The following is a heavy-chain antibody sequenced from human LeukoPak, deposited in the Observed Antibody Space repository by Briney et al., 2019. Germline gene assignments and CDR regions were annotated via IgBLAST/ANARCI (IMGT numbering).Heavy chain of an antibody. D-gene: IGHD1-26*01. CDR3: AKGASGNSMWYFDY. Sequence: PGGSLRLSCAASGFTFSSYAMSWVRQAPGKGLEWVSCISGSGGGTYYADSVKGRFSISRDNSKNTLDLQMNSLRSEDTAVYYCAKGASGNSMWYFDYWGQGTLVTVSS. V-gene: IGHV3-23*01. CDR1: GFTFSSYA. J-gene: IGHJ4*02. CDR2: ISGSGGGT.